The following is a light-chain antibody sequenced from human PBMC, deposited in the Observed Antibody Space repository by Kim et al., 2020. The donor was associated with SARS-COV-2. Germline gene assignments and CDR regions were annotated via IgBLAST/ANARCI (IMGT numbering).Light chain of an antibody. CDR3: QAWDSGTVV. J-gene: IGLJ2*01. CDR2: EDT. Sequence: SYELTQPPSVSVSLGQTASITCSGDKLGGKYVCWYQQKPGQSPILAIYEDTKRPSGIPERFSGSNSGHTATLTISGTQAVDEADYYCQAWDSGTVVFGGGTQLTVL. V-gene: IGLV3-1*01. CDR1: KLGGKY.